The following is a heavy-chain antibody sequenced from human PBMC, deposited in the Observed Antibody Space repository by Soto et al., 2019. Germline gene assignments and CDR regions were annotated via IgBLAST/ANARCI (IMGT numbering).Heavy chain of an antibody. Sequence: GASVKVSCKASGFTFTSSAMQWVRQARGQRLEWIGWIVVGSGNTNYAQKIQERVTITRDMSTSTAYMELSSLRSEDTAVYYCAAEDYYDTANTFDYWGQGTLVTVSS. CDR3: AAEDYYDTANTFDY. V-gene: IGHV1-58*02. D-gene: IGHD3-22*01. J-gene: IGHJ4*02. CDR1: GFTFTSSA. CDR2: IVVGSGNT.